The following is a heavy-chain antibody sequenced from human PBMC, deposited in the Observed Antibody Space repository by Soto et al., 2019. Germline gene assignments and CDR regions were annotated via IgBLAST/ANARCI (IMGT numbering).Heavy chain of an antibody. CDR1: GGSISSYY. J-gene: IGHJ4*02. CDR3: ARGLRFSSSWPFDY. CDR2: IYYSGST. Sequence: SETLSLTCTVSGGSISSYYWSWIRQPPGKGLEWIGYIYYSGSTNYNPSLKSRVTISVDTSKNQFSLKLSSVTAADTAVYYCARGLRFSSSWPFDYWGQGTLVTVSP. D-gene: IGHD6-13*01. V-gene: IGHV4-59*01.